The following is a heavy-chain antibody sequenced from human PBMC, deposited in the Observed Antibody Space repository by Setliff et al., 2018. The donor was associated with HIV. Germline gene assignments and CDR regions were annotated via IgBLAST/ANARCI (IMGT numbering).Heavy chain of an antibody. V-gene: IGHV3-23*01. J-gene: IGHJ4*02. Sequence: GGSLRLSCAASGFTFSNFAMSWVRLTPGKGLEWVSGITDSGSTTYYDDSVKGRFTISRDNSKNTLYLQINSLRAEDTAVYYCAKDARWNYVGFDYWGQGTLVTAPQ. CDR2: ITDSGSTT. CDR1: GFTFSNFA. CDR3: AKDARWNYVGFDY. D-gene: IGHD1-7*01.